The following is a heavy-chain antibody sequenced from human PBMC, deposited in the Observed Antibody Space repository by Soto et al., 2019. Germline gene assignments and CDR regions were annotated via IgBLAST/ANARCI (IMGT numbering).Heavy chain of an antibody. D-gene: IGHD2-2*02. CDR3: ARDGQLLYRGWFDP. CDR2: INPNSGGT. CDR1: GYTFTGYY. V-gene: IGHV1-2*02. Sequence: QVQLVQSGAEVKKPGASVKVSCKASGYTFTGYYLHWVRQAPGQGLEWMGWINPNSGGTNYAQKFQGRVTMTRDTSISTAYMEMSRLTSDDTAVYYCARDGQLLYRGWFDPWGQGTLVTVSS. J-gene: IGHJ5*02.